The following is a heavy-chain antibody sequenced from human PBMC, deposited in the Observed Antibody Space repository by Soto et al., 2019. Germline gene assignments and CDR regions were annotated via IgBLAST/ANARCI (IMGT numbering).Heavy chain of an antibody. V-gene: IGHV4-61*01. J-gene: IGHJ4*02. CDR2: IYYSGRT. CDR3: ARVLKMATIIRDY. D-gene: IGHD5-12*01. CDR1: GCSVSSGSYY. Sequence: TXETLSLTCTVSGCSVSSGSYYWSWIRQPPGKGLEWIGYIYYSGRTNYNPSLKSRVTISVDTSKNQFSLKLSSVTAADTAVYYCARVLKMATIIRDYWGQGTLVTVSS.